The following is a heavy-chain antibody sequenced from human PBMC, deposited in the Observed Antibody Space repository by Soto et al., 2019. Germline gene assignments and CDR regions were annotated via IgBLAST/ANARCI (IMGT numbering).Heavy chain of an antibody. V-gene: IGHV4-31*03. J-gene: IGHJ4*02. D-gene: IGHD3-22*01. Sequence: QVQLQESGPGLVNPSQTLSLTCTVSGGSISSDDYFWSWIRQHPGKGLEWIGYIYYRGTTYYNPSLKSRPSISVDTSKNQFSLKLNSVTAADTAVYYCARLGNYYDSGGFYMGGLDYWGQGTLVTVSS. CDR1: GGSISSDDYF. CDR3: ARLGNYYDSGGFYMGGLDY. CDR2: IYYRGTT.